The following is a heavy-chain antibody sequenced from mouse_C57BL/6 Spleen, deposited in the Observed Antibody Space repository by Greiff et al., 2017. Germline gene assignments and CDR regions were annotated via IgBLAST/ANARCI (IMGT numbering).Heavy chain of an antibody. J-gene: IGHJ3*01. CDR2: INPYNGGT. CDR3: ARKDYDYDFAY. Sequence: EVQLHQSGPVLVKPGASVKMSCKASGYTFTDYYMNWVKQSHGKSLEWIGVINPYNGGTSYNQKFKGKATLTVDKSSSTAYMELNSLTSEDSAVYYCARKDYDYDFAYWGQGTLVTVSA. D-gene: IGHD2-4*01. V-gene: IGHV1-19*01. CDR1: GYTFTDYY.